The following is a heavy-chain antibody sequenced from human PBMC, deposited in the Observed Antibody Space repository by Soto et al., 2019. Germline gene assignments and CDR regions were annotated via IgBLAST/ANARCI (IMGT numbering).Heavy chain of an antibody. CDR3: ARGTRKKLWLPFDQ. J-gene: IGHJ4*02. V-gene: IGHV1-2*02. D-gene: IGHD2-21*01. CDR2: ISPNSGAT. Sequence: ASLKVSFKASGYTFSDYYFHWFLQSPGQGLEWMGWISPNSGATEYAPKFQGRVTMTTDTSISTAFLKMASLRPDDTAIYYCARGTRKKLWLPFDQWGQGNLVTVSS. CDR1: GYTFSDYY.